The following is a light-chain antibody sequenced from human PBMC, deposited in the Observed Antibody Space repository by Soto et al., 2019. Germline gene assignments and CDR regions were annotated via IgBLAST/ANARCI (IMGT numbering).Light chain of an antibody. CDR3: QQYNNWPWT. Sequence: EIVMTQSPATLSVSPGERATLSCRASQSVSSNLAWYQQKPGQAPRLLIYGASTGATGVPVGFSGSGSGTEFTLTISSLQSEDFAVYYCQQYNNWPWTFGQGTKVEI. V-gene: IGKV3-15*01. CDR2: GAS. CDR1: QSVSSN. J-gene: IGKJ1*01.